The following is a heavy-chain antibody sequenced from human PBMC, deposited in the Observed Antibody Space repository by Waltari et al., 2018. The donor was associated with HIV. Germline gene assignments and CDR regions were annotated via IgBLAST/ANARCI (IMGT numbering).Heavy chain of an antibody. Sequence: QVQLQESGPGPVKPSETLSLTRSVSGGSMSSYYWSWIRQSPGKGLEWIGYIYYSGSTNYNPSLKSRVTISVDTSKNQFSLKLSSVTAADTAVYYCARGSDYDFWSSVNFDYWGQGTLVTVSS. J-gene: IGHJ4*02. V-gene: IGHV4-59*01. CDR1: GGSMSSYY. D-gene: IGHD3-3*01. CDR3: ARGSDYDFWSSVNFDY. CDR2: IYYSGST.